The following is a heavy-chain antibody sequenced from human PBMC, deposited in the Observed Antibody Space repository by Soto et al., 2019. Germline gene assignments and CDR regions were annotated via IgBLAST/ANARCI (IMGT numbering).Heavy chain of an antibody. CDR1: GGSFSDYS. V-gene: IGHV4-34*01. CDR2: INHSGSA. D-gene: IGHD3-10*01. J-gene: IGHJ4*02. Sequence: QVQLQQWGAGLLKPSETLSLTCAVYGGSFSDYSWTWIRQPPGKALEWIGQINHSGSANYNPSLRSGVIISIGTPTNQFSLELTSVTAADTAVYYCARGLFSGDAYSGGWYYFDYWGQGTLVTVSS. CDR3: ARGLFSGDAYSGGWYYFDY.